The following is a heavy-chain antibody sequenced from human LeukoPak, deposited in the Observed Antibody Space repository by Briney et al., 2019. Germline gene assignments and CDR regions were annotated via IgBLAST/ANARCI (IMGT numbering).Heavy chain of an antibody. CDR1: GFTFSSYA. V-gene: IGHV3-23*01. CDR2: ISGSGGST. J-gene: IGHJ4*02. CDR3: AKGPIGGSYFDY. D-gene: IGHD1-26*01. Sequence: GGSLRLSCAASGFTFSSYAMSWVRQAPGKGLEWVSAISGSGGSTYYADSVKGRFTISRDNSKNTLYLQMNSLRAEDTALYCCAKGPIGGSYFDYWGQGTLVTVSS.